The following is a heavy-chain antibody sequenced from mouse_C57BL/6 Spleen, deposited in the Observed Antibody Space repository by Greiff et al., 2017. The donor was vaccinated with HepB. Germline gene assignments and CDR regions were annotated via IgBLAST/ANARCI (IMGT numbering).Heavy chain of an antibody. D-gene: IGHD2-5*01. J-gene: IGHJ1*03. CDR1: GYTFTDYY. V-gene: IGHV1-26*01. CDR2: INPNNGGT. Sequence: EVQLQQSGPELVKPGASVKISCKASGYTFTDYYMNWVKQSHGKSLEWIGDINPNNGGTSYNQKFKGKATLTVDTSSSTAYMELRSLTSEDSAVYYCARSYSNYGYFDVWGTGTTVTVSS. CDR3: ARSYSNYGYFDV.